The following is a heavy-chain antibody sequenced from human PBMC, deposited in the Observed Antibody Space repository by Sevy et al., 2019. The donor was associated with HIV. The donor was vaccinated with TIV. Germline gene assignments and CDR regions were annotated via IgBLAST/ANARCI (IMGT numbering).Heavy chain of an antibody. J-gene: IGHJ4*02. D-gene: IGHD4-17*01. Sequence: GGSLGLSCAASGFTFSSYAMHWVRQAPGKGLEWVAVISYDGSNKYYADSVKGRFTISRDNSKNTLYLQMNSLRAEDTAVYYCARGFYDYGDYVPGIFFDYWGQGTLVTVSS. CDR2: ISYDGSNK. CDR3: ARGFYDYGDYVPGIFFDY. CDR1: GFTFSSYA. V-gene: IGHV3-30-3*01.